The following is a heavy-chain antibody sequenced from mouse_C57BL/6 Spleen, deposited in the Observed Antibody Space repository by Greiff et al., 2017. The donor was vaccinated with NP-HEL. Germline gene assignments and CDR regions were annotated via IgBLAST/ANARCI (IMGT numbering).Heavy chain of an antibody. CDR2: IDPSDSYT. CDR1: GYTFTSYW. J-gene: IGHJ3*01. CDR3: ARRGFAY. V-gene: IGHV1-50*01. Sequence: VQLHQPGAELVKPGASVKLSCKASGYTFTSYWMQWVKQRPGQGLEWIGEIDPSDSYTNYNQKFKGKATLTVDTSSSTAYMQLSSLTSEDSAVYYCARRGFAYWGQGTLVTVSA.